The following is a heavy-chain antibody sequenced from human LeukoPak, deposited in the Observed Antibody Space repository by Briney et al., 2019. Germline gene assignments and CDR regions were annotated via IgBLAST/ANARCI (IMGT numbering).Heavy chain of an antibody. Sequence: GGSLRLSCAASGFTFSSYSMNWVRQAPGKGLEWVSSISSSSSYIYYADSLKGRFTISRDNAKNSLYLQMNSLRAEDTAVYYCARDWYDNSDAFDIWGQGTMVTVSS. CDR2: ISSSSSYI. CDR3: ARDWYDNSDAFDI. CDR1: GFTFSSYS. J-gene: IGHJ3*02. D-gene: IGHD3-9*01. V-gene: IGHV3-21*01.